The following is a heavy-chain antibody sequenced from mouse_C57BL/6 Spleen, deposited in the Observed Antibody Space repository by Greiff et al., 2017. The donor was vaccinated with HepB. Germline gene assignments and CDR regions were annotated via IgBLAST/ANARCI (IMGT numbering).Heavy chain of an antibody. D-gene: IGHD1-1*01. J-gene: IGHJ2*01. V-gene: IGHV1-64*01. CDR2: IHPNSGST. Sequence: QVHVKQPGAELVKPGASVKLSCKASGYTFTSYWMHWVKQRPGQGLEWIGMIHPNSGSTNYNEKFKSKATLTVDKSSSTAYMQLSSLTSEDSAVYYCARRGYGSSYVYFDYWGQGTTLTVSS. CDR3: ARRGYGSSYVYFDY. CDR1: GYTFTSYW.